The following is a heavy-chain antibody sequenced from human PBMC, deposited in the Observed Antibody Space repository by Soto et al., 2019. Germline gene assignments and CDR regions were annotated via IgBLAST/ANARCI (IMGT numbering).Heavy chain of an antibody. CDR2: ISAYNGNT. CDR3: ARFYASGSYPYDY. Sequence: QVQLVQSGAEVKKPGASVEVSCKASGYTFTTYGISWVRQAPGQGLEWMGWISAYNGNTNYAQNLQGRGTMTTDTSPSTAYRELRSLRSDDTAVYYCARFYASGSYPYDYWGQGTLVTVSS. J-gene: IGHJ4*02. CDR1: GYTFTTYG. D-gene: IGHD3-10*01. V-gene: IGHV1-18*01.